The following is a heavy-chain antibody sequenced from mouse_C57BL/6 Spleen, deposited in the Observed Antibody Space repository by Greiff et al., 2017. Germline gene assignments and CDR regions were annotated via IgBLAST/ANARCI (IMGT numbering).Heavy chain of an antibody. CDR1: GYTFTSYW. J-gene: IGHJ3*01. CDR2: IDPSDSYT. Sequence: QVQLQQPGAELVKPGASVKLSCKASGYTFTSYWMQWVKQRPGQGLEWIGEIDPSDSYTNYNQKFKGKATLTVDTASSTAYMQLSSLTSEDSAVYYCARGRDYYGSSWFAYWGQGTLVTVSA. CDR3: ARGRDYYGSSWFAY. V-gene: IGHV1-50*01. D-gene: IGHD1-1*01.